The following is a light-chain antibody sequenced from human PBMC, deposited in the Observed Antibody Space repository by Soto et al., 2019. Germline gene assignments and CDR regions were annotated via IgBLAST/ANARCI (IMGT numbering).Light chain of an antibody. CDR3: SSYTRRSSLVV. J-gene: IGLJ2*01. Sequence: QSALTQPASVSGSPGQSITISCTGTSSDLGDYNYVSWYQHHPGRAPKLMIYDVSNRPSGVSNRFSGSKSGDTASLTISGLQAEDEAHYYCSSYTRRSSLVVFGGGTKLTVL. CDR1: SSDLGDYNY. V-gene: IGLV2-14*03. CDR2: DVS.